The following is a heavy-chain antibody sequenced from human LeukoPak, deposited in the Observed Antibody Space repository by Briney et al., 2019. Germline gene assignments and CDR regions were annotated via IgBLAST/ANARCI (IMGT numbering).Heavy chain of an antibody. J-gene: IGHJ6*03. CDR2: INTYNGNT. CDR1: GYTFTSYG. Sequence: ASVKVSCKASGYTFTSYGISWVRQAPGQGLEWMGWINTYNGNTNYAQKLQGRVTMTTDTSTSTVYMELRSLRSDDTAVYYCARGERSGSYYYYYYMDVWGKGTTVTVSS. V-gene: IGHV1-18*01. D-gene: IGHD1-26*01. CDR3: ARGERSGSYYYYYYMDV.